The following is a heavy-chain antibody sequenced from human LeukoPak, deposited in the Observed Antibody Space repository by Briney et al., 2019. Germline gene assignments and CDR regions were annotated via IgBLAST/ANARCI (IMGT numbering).Heavy chain of an antibody. Sequence: GGSLRLSCAASGFTFSNYGMSWVRQAPGKGLEWVALISGSGASPYYADSLKGRFTNSRDNSKNTLYLQVNSLRAEDTAVYYCARGLGCSSGWSKGYFDYWGQGTLVTVSS. D-gene: IGHD6-19*01. CDR3: ARGLGCSSGWSKGYFDY. V-gene: IGHV3-23*01. J-gene: IGHJ4*02. CDR2: ISGSGASP. CDR1: GFTFSNYG.